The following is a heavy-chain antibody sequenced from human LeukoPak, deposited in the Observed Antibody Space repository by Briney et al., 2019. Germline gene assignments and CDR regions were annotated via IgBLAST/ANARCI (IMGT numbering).Heavy chain of an antibody. CDR3: AKVPPSITAAGNWLGP. Sequence: ASVKVSCKASGYTFTGYYIHWVRQAPGQGLEWMGRINPNTGGTDYAQKFQGRVTVTRDTSITTAYMELSRLTSDDTAIYYCAKVPPSITAAGNWLGPWGQGALVTVSS. CDR2: INPNTGGT. D-gene: IGHD6-13*01. CDR1: GYTFTGYY. V-gene: IGHV1-2*06. J-gene: IGHJ5*02.